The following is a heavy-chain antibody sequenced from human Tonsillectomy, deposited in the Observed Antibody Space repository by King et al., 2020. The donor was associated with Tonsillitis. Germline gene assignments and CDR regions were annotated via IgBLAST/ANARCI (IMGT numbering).Heavy chain of an antibody. CDR1: GFTFSDYY. CDR2: ISSSSSYT. CDR3: ARRAFWSGYYLGPDY. Sequence: VQLVESGGGLVKPGGSLRLSCAASGFTFSDYYMSWIRQAPGKGLEWVSYISSSSSYTKYADSVKGRFTISRDNAKNSLYLQMNSLRAEDTAVYYCARRAFWSGYYLGPDYWGQGTLVTVSS. V-gene: IGHV3-11*05. J-gene: IGHJ4*02. D-gene: IGHD3-3*01.